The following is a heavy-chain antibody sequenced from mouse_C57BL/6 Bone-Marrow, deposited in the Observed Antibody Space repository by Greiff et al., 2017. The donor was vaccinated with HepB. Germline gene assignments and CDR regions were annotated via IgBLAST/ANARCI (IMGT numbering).Heavy chain of an antibody. J-gene: IGHJ2*01. D-gene: IGHD2-1*01. CDR3: EREGDLLWSDY. CDR1: GYTFTDYY. Sequence: EVQLQQSGPELVKPGASVKISCKASGYTFTDYYMNWVKQSHGKSLEWIGDINPNNGGTSYNQKFKGKATLTVDKSSSTAYMELRSLTSEDSAVYYCEREGDLLWSDYWGQGTTLTVSS. V-gene: IGHV1-26*01. CDR2: INPNNGGT.